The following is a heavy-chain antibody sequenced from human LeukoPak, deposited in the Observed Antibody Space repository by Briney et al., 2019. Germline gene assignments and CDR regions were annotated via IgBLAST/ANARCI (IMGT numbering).Heavy chain of an antibody. CDR2: ISSTSTYI. CDR3: AYTISVDTAMGLPIDY. Sequence: GGSLRLSCAASGFTFSTYSMNWVRQAPGKGLEWVSSISSTSTYIYYPDSVRGRFTISRDNAKNSLYLQMNSLRAEDTAVYYCAYTISVDTAMGLPIDYWGQGTLVTVSS. CDR1: GFTFSTYS. J-gene: IGHJ4*02. D-gene: IGHD5-18*01. V-gene: IGHV3-21*01.